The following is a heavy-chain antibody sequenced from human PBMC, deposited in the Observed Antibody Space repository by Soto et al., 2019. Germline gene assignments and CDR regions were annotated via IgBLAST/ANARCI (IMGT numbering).Heavy chain of an antibody. CDR1: GYSFTSYW. V-gene: IGHV5-51*01. CDR3: ARREIVDAFDI. J-gene: IGHJ3*02. Sequence: GESLKISCKGSGYSFTSYWIGWVRQMPGKGLEWMGIIYPGDSDTRYSPSFQGQVTIYADKSISTAYLQWSSLKASDTAMYYWARREIVDAFDIWGQGTMVTVSS. D-gene: IGHD5-12*01. CDR2: IYPGDSDT.